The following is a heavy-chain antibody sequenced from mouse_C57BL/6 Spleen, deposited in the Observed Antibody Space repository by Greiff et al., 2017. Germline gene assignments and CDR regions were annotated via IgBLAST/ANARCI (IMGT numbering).Heavy chain of an antibody. CDR3: AGGYINCPAWFAY. CDR2: IDPSDSYT. J-gene: IGHJ3*01. Sequence: QVQLKQPGAELVMPGASVKLSCKASGYTFTSYWMHWVKQRPGQGLEWIGEIDPSDSYTNYNQKFKGKSTLTVDKSSSTAYMQLSSLTSEDSAVYYCAGGYINCPAWFAYWGQGTLVTVSA. D-gene: IGHD4-1*01. CDR1: GYTFTSYW. V-gene: IGHV1-69*01.